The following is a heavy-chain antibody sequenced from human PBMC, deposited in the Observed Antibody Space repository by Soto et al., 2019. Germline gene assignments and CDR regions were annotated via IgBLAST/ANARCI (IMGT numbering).Heavy chain of an antibody. Sequence: KTSETLSLTCTVSGGSISSYYWSWIRQPAGKGLEWIGRIYTSGSTNYNPSLKSRVTMSVDTSKNQSALKLSSVTAADTAVYYCARLESVPRIRSYCSGGSCYSDPEYNWFDPWVQGTLVTVSS. CDR3: ARLESVPRIRSYCSGGSCYSDPEYNWFDP. J-gene: IGHJ5*02. V-gene: IGHV4-4*07. CDR2: IYTSGST. CDR1: GGSISSYY. D-gene: IGHD2-15*01.